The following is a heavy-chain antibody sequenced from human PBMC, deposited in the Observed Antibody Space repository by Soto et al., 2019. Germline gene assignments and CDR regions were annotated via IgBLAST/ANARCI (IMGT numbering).Heavy chain of an antibody. Sequence: PGGSLRLACAASGFIFSSFAMSWVRQAPGKGLEWVSTVTGSGGSTYYADSVKGRFTISRDNSKNTLYLQMNSLRAEDTAVYYCARGVSMITGFDYWGQGSLVTVSS. CDR1: GFIFSSFA. CDR2: VTGSGGST. J-gene: IGHJ4*02. CDR3: ARGVSMITGFDY. D-gene: IGHD3-22*01. V-gene: IGHV3-23*01.